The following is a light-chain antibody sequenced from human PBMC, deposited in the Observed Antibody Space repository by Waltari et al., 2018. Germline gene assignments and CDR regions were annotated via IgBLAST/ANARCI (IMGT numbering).Light chain of an antibody. CDR3: QQRSTWYT. J-gene: IGKJ2*01. V-gene: IGKV3-11*01. CDR1: KSVNNY. Sequence: EIVLTQSPATLSLSPGERATPSCRASKSVNNYLAWYQPKPGQAPRLLMYDASKRATGIPARFSGSGSGTDFTLTITSLEPEDFAVYYCQQRSTWYTFGQGTKLEIK. CDR2: DAS.